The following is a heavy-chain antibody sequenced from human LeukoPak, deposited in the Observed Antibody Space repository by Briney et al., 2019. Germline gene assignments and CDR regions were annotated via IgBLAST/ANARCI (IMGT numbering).Heavy chain of an antibody. CDR2: IYSGGST. CDR3: ARVSSSGWRSFDD. V-gene: IGHV3-53*01. Sequence: GGSLRLSCAASGFSVNNNYLTWVRQAPGKGLEWVSLIYSGGSTYYADSVKGRFTISRDNSKNTLYLQMNSLRAEDTAVYYCARVSSSGWRSFDDWGQGTLVTVS. J-gene: IGHJ4*02. D-gene: IGHD6-19*01. CDR1: GFSVNNNY.